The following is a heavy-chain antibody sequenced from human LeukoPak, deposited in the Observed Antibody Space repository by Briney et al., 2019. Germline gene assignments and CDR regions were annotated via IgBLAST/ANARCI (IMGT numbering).Heavy chain of an antibody. J-gene: IGHJ4*02. CDR3: ARGDYNWNQGYFDY. CDR2: TSISSGDK. D-gene: IGHD1-20*01. Sequence: ASVKVSCKTSGFTFSNDHITWVRQAPGKGLEWMGWTSISSGDKNYAQNVQGRVTMTTDTATSTAYMELTNLRSDDTAIYYCARGDYNWNQGYFDYWGRGTLVTVSS. CDR1: GFTFSNDH. V-gene: IGHV1-18*01.